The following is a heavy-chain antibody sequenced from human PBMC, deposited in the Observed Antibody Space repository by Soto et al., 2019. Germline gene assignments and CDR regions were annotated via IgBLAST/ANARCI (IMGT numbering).Heavy chain of an antibody. D-gene: IGHD3-3*01. Sequence: GGSLRLSCAASGFTFSSYGMHWVRQAPGKGLEWVAVISYDGSNKYYADSVKGRFTISRDNSKNTLYLQMNSLRAEETAVYYCAKGAQTSGPSLDFWSGYYDAPATAYYYYYMDVWGKGTTVTVSS. V-gene: IGHV3-30*18. CDR1: GFTFSSYG. J-gene: IGHJ6*03. CDR2: ISYDGSNK. CDR3: AKGAQTSGPSLDFWSGYYDAPATAYYYYYMDV.